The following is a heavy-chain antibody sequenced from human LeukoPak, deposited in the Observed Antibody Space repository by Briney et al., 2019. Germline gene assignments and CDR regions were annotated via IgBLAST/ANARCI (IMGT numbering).Heavy chain of an antibody. CDR1: GFTLSSYA. Sequence: GGSLRLSCAASGFTLSSYAMISVPQAPGKGLEWVSAISGSGGSTYYAASVKGRFTISRDNSKSTLYLQMNSLRAEDTAVYYCAKGGAVVVPAVKSHWGQGTLVTVSS. V-gene: IGHV3-23*01. J-gene: IGHJ4*02. D-gene: IGHD2-2*01. CDR2: ISGSGGST. CDR3: AKGGAVVVPAVKSH.